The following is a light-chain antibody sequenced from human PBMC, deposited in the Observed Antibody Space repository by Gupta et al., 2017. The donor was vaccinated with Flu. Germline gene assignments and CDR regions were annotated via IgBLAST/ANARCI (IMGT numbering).Light chain of an antibody. CDR3: QDNCSSWT. J-gene: IGKJ1*01. Sequence: PTTLSWSPGERPTLSCSASQSVSIGSFGWQQQKPDHPPRLIIDGASNNDRGTPVRFSGCGGDKDFPLTSSRREHEACAVYYRQDNCSSWTLGQGTTVDIK. CDR1: QSVSIGS. V-gene: IGKV3-20*01. CDR2: GAS.